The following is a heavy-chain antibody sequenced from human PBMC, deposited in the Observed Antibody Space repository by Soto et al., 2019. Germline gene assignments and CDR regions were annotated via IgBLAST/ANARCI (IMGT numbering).Heavy chain of an antibody. Sequence: SETLSLTCSVSGDSISRNGYFWTWIRQHPGKGLEWIGYIYYDGRSYYTPSLQSRVIISVDTSKNQFSLNLTAVTAADTAVYYCARGTMLRGPGYYYAMDVWGQGTTVTVSS. CDR2: IYYDGRS. V-gene: IGHV4-31*03. D-gene: IGHD3-10*01. J-gene: IGHJ6*02. CDR3: ARGTMLRGPGYYYAMDV. CDR1: GDSISRNGYF.